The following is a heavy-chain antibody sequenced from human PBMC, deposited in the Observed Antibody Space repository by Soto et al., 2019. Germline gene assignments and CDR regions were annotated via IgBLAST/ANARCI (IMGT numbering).Heavy chain of an antibody. CDR1: GYTFTSYG. CDR2: IGAYNGNT. V-gene: IGHV1-18*01. D-gene: IGHD6-13*01. J-gene: IGHJ4*02. Sequence: ASVKVSCKASGYTFTSYGISWVRQAPGQGLEWMGWIGAYNGNTNYAQKLQGRVTMTTDTSTSTAYMELRSLRSDDTAVYYCASNNQQLAALDYWGQGTLVTVSS. CDR3: ASNNQQLAALDY.